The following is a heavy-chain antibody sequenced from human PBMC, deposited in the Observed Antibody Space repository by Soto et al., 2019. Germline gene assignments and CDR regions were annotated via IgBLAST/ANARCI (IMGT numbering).Heavy chain of an antibody. V-gene: IGHV4-31*01. J-gene: IGHJ5*02. Sequence: SETQSLTCTVSGGSISSGGYYWSWIRQHPGKGLEWIGYIYYSGSTYYNPSLKSLVTISVDTSKNQFSLKLSSVTAADTAVYYCARDRIAVAGTLKNRFDPWGQETLVTVFS. D-gene: IGHD6-19*01. CDR2: IYYSGST. CDR1: GGSISSGGYY. CDR3: ARDRIAVAGTLKNRFDP.